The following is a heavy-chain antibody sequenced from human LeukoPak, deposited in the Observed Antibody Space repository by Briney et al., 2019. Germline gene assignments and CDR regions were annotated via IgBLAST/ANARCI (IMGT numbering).Heavy chain of an antibody. CDR2: IIPIFGTA. CDR3: AREIAVQQLGSSYYHMDV. D-gene: IGHD6-19*01. J-gene: IGHJ6*03. V-gene: IGHV1-69*13. CDR1: GGTFSSYA. Sequence: SVKVSCKASGGTFSSYAISWVRQAPGQGLEWMGGIIPIFGTANYAQKFQGRVTITADESTSTAHMELSSLRSEDTAVYYCAREIAVQQLGSSYYHMDVWGKGTTVTVSS.